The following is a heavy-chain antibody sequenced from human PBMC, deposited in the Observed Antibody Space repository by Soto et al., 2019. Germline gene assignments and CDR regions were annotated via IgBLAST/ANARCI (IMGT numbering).Heavy chain of an antibody. Sequence: GGSLRLSCAASGFTFSSYSMNWVRQAPGKGLEWVSYISSSSSTIYYADSGRGRFTISRDNAKNSLYLQMNSLRAEDTAVYYCARRQYSTDAFDIWGQGTMVTVSS. CDR3: ARRQYSTDAFDI. CDR2: ISSSSSTI. D-gene: IGHD2-21*01. V-gene: IGHV3-48*01. J-gene: IGHJ3*02. CDR1: GFTFSSYS.